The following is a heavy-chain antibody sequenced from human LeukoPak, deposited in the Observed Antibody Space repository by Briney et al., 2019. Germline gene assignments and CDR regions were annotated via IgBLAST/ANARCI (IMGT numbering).Heavy chain of an antibody. J-gene: IGHJ4*02. V-gene: IGHV3-7*01. CDR2: IKQDGSEK. Sequence: GGSLRLSCAASGFTFSSYWMSWVRQAPGKGLEWVANIKQDGSEKYCVGSVKGRFTISRDNAKNSLYLQMNSLRAEDTAVYYCARVRVGATVDYWGQGTLVTVSS. D-gene: IGHD1-26*01. CDR1: GFTFSSYW. CDR3: ARVRVGATVDY.